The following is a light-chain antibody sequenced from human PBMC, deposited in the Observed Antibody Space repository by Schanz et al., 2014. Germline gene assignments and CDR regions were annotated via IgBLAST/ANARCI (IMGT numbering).Light chain of an antibody. V-gene: IGLV2-14*02. Sequence: QSALFQPASVSGSPGQSITISCTGTSSDNLVSWYQQHPGKAPKLLIYEGSKWPSGVSNRFSASKSGNTASLTISGLQAEDEADYYCSSYTASGTQFGGGTKLTVL. CDR2: EGS. CDR3: SSYTASGTQ. CDR1: SSDNL. J-gene: IGLJ2*01.